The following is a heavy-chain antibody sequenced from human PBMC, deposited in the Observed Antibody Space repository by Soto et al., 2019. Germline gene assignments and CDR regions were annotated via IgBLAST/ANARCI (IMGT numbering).Heavy chain of an antibody. CDR2: VSNNGNT. Sequence: SETLSLTCNVSGGSVSGYHWSWIRQPPGKVLEWIGYVSNNGNTDYNPSLESRVTISVDTSRNQISLYLTSVTAADTAVYYCAREPSPWGQGTLVTVSS. CDR3: AREPSP. J-gene: IGHJ5*02. V-gene: IGHV4-59*02. CDR1: GGSVSGYH.